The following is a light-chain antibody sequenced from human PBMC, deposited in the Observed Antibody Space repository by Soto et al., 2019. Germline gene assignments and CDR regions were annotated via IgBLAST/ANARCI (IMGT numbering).Light chain of an antibody. CDR1: QTIRSNY. J-gene: IGKJ1*01. CDR3: QRYGSSPWT. Sequence: ETVLTQSPGTLSLSPGERATLSCRASQTIRSNYLAWYRQTPGQAPRLLIYGASNRATGIADRFSGSGSGTDFTLIISRLEPDDFALYYCQRYGSSPWTFGQGTKVEIK. V-gene: IGKV3-20*01. CDR2: GAS.